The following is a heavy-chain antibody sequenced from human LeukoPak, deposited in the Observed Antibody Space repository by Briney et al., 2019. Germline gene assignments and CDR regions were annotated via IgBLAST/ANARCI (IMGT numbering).Heavy chain of an antibody. CDR3: AKEWGSSSPFEY. D-gene: IGHD6-6*01. CDR1: GFTFSGYG. V-gene: IGHV3-30*02. CDR2: IRYDGSNK. Sequence: PGGSLRLSCVASGFTFSGYGMHWVRQAPGKGLEWVAFIRYDGSNKYYADSVKGRFTISRDNSKNTLYLQMNSLRPEDTAVYYCAKEWGSSSPFEYWGQGTLVTASS. J-gene: IGHJ4*02.